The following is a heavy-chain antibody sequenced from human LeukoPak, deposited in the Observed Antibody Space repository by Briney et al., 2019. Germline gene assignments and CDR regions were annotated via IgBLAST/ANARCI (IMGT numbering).Heavy chain of an antibody. D-gene: IGHD4-11*01. CDR2: IYTSGST. CDR3: ASGYSNIQFDY. CDR1: GGSISSYY. V-gene: IGHV4-4*07. Sequence: SETLSLTCTVSGGSISSYYWSWIRQPAGKGLEWIGRIYTSGSTNYNPSLKSRVTMSVDTSKNQFSLELSSVTAADTAVYYCASGYSNIQFDYWGQGTLVTVSS. J-gene: IGHJ4*02.